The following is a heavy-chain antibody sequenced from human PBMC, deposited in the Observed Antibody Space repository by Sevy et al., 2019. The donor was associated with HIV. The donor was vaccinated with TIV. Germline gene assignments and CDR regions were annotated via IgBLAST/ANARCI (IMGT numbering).Heavy chain of an antibody. J-gene: IGHJ6*02. CDR2: ISGSGGST. D-gene: IGHD3-16*01. V-gene: IGHV3-23*01. Sequence: GGSLRLSCAASGFTFSSYAMSWVRQAPGKGLEWVSAISGSGGSTYYADSVKGRFTISRDNSKNTLYLQMNSLRAEDTAVYYGANAKRLGSLCMDVWGQGTTVTVSS. CDR3: ANAKRLGSLCMDV. CDR1: GFTFSSYA.